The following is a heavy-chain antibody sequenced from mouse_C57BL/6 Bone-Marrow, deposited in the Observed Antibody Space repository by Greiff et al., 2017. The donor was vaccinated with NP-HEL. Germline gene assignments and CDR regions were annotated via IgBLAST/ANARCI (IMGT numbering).Heavy chain of an antibody. V-gene: IGHV1-76*01. Sequence: QVQLQQSGAELVRPGASVKLSCKASGYTFTDYYINWVKQRPGQGLEWIARIYPGSGNTYYNEKFKGKATLTAEKSSSTAYMQLSSLTSEDSAVYFCASEGLGYYFDYWGQGTTLTVSS. CDR1: GYTFTDYY. J-gene: IGHJ2*01. CDR3: ASEGLGYYFDY. CDR2: IYPGSGNT. D-gene: IGHD3-3*01.